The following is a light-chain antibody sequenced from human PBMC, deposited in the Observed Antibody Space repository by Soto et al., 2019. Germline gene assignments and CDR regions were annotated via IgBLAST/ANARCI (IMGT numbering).Light chain of an antibody. CDR1: SSNIGAGYD. CDR2: GNS. CDR3: HSYDSSLSGLV. J-gene: IGLJ3*02. V-gene: IGLV1-40*01. Sequence: QSVLTQPPSVSGAPGQRVTISCTESSSNIGAGYDVHWYQQLPGTAPKLLIYGNSNRPSGVPDRFSGSKSGTSASLAITGLQADDEADYYCHSYDSSLSGLVFGGGTKLTVL.